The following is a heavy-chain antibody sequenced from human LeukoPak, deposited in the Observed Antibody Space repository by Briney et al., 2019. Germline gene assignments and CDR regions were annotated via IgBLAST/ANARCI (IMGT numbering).Heavy chain of an antibody. CDR3: ARVELVPHYYDSSGRPWYFDL. CDR1: GGSISSSSYY. D-gene: IGHD3-22*01. Sequence: ETLSLTCTVSGGSISSSSYYWGWIRQPPGKGLEWVSVIYSGGSTYYADSVKGRFTISRDNSKNTLYLQMNSLRAEDTAVYYCARVELVPHYYDSSGRPWYFDLWGRGTLVTVSS. CDR2: IYSGGST. J-gene: IGHJ2*01. V-gene: IGHV3-53*01.